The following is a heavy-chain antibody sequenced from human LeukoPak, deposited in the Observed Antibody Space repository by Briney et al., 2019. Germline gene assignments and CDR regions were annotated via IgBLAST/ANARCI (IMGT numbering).Heavy chain of an antibody. V-gene: IGHV5-10-1*01. Sequence: GESLKISCKGSGYSFTSYWISWVRQMPGKGLEWMGRIDPSDSYTNYSPSFQGHVTISADKSISTAYLQWSSLKASDTAMYYCASAPWGSEWYFDLWGRGTLVTVSS. D-gene: IGHD7-27*01. CDR2: IDPSDSYT. CDR3: ASAPWGSEWYFDL. CDR1: GYSFTSYW. J-gene: IGHJ2*01.